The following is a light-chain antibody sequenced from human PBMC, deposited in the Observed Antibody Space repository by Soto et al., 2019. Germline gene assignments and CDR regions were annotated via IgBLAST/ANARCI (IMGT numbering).Light chain of an antibody. J-gene: IGLJ2*01. CDR2: DVD. V-gene: IGLV2-11*01. Sequence: QSALTQPRSVSGSPGQSVTISCTGNNSDVGHYNYVSWYQQHPGKAPKLIIFDVDKRPSGVPDRFSGSKSGNTASLTISGLQAEDEADYYCCSYAGSSWIFGGGTKLTVL. CDR1: NSDVGHYNY. CDR3: CSYAGSSWI.